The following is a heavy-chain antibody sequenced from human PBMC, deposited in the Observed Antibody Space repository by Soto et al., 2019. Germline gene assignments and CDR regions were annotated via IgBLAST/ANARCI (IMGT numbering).Heavy chain of an antibody. CDR3: AATAYYYYGMDV. V-gene: IGHV1-58*01. Sequence: SLKVACKTSGFTFTSSAGQWGRQARGQRLEWIGWIFVGSGNTNYAQKFQERVTITRDMSTSTAYMELSSLRSEDTAVYYCAATAYYYYGMDVWGQGTTVTVSS. CDR1: GFTFTSSA. J-gene: IGHJ6*02. CDR2: IFVGSGNT.